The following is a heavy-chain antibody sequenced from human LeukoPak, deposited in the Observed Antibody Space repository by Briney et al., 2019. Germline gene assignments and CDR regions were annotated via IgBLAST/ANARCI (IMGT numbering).Heavy chain of an antibody. J-gene: IGHJ4*02. CDR2: ISSSGTTM. CDR1: GISFSSYE. V-gene: IGHV3-48*03. D-gene: IGHD5-18*01. Sequence: GGSLRLSCAASGISFSSYEMNWVRQAPGKGLEWISCISSSGTTMYYADSVKGRFTISRDNSKNSLYLQMNSLRAEDTAVYYCARGFRDTAMFLDYWGQGTLVTVSS. CDR3: ARGFRDTAMFLDY.